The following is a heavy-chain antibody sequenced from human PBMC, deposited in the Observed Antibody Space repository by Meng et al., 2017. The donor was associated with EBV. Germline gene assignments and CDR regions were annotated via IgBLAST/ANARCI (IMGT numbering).Heavy chain of an antibody. CDR3: ARVSFYDYWSGYSFNWFDP. CDR1: CYSISSRCYY. CDR2: VYYSGNS. Sequence: QLQLYQSGPGLVKPSVTLSLTCTVACYSISSRCYYWGWIRQSSGKGLEWIGNVYYSGNSYYNPSLKSRVTISVDTSKKQFYLKLISVTAADTAVYFCARVSFYDYWSGYSFNWFDPWGQGTLVTVSS. D-gene: IGHD3-3*01. J-gene: IGHJ5*02. V-gene: IGHV4-39*01.